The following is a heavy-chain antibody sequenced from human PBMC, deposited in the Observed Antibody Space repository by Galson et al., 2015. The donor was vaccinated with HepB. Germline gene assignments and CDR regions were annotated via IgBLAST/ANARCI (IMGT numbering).Heavy chain of an antibody. Sequence: SLRLSCAASGFTFDDYAMHWVRQAPGKGLEWVSGISWNSGSIGYADSVKGRFTISRDNAKNSLYLQMNSLRAEDTALYYCAKDTRAGVVMYYYYMDVWGKGTTVTVSS. CDR2: ISWNSGSI. V-gene: IGHV3-9*01. D-gene: IGHD3-3*01. CDR3: AKDTRAGVVMYYYYMDV. CDR1: GFTFDDYA. J-gene: IGHJ6*03.